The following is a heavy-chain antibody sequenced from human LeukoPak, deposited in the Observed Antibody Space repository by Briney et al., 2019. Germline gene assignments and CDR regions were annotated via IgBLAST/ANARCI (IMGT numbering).Heavy chain of an antibody. CDR3: ARDSGDILTGYRPSDY. J-gene: IGHJ4*02. V-gene: IGHV3-30-3*01. D-gene: IGHD3-9*01. Sequence: GGSLRLSCAASGFTFSSYAMHWVRQAPGKGLEWVAVISYDGSNKYYADSVKGRFTISGDNSKNTLYLQMNSLRAEDTAVYYCARDSGDILTGYRPSDYWGQGTLVTVSS. CDR1: GFTFSSYA. CDR2: ISYDGSNK.